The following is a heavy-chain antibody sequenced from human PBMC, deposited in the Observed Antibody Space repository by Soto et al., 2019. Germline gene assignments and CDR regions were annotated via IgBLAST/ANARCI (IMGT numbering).Heavy chain of an antibody. V-gene: IGHV4-59*01. J-gene: IGHJ4*01. CDR1: GGSISGSY. CDR3: ARSVAVPGAHIDY. CDR2: VYYTGST. Sequence: QVQLQESGPRLVKPSETLSLTCSVSGGSISGSYWGWIRQSPGKGLEWLGYVYYTGSTNYSPSLRSRVSISVDTSKNEFSLRLSSVTSADTAVYFCARSVAVPGAHIDYWGHGTQVTVAS. D-gene: IGHD6-19*01.